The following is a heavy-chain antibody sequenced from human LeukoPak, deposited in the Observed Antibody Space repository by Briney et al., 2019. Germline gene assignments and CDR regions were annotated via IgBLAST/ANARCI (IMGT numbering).Heavy chain of an antibody. CDR1: GFTCSRYW. D-gene: IGHD3-3*01. CDR3: GRGLGDDLWSGYYRDY. Sequence: GGALRLSCVAPGFTCSRYWMTWVRQAPGKGLEWVANMKYDGSEKYYVDSVKGRFTISRDNAKNSLYLQMNSLRAEDTAVYYCGRGLGDDLWSGYYRDYWGQGTLVTVSS. CDR2: MKYDGSEK. V-gene: IGHV3-7*01. J-gene: IGHJ4*02.